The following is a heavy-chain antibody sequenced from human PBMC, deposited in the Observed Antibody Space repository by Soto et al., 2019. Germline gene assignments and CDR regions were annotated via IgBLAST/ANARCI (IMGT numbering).Heavy chain of an antibody. D-gene: IGHD5-12*01. V-gene: IGHV3-66*01. Sequence: GGSLRLSCAASGFTVSSNYMSWVRQAPGKGLEWVSVIYSGDSSHYADSVKGRFTISRDNSKNTLFLQMNSLKTEDTAVYYCITDLPGGYSDYLDYWGQGTLVTVSS. CDR1: GFTVSSNY. CDR3: ITDLPGGYSDYLDY. CDR2: IYSGDSS. J-gene: IGHJ4*02.